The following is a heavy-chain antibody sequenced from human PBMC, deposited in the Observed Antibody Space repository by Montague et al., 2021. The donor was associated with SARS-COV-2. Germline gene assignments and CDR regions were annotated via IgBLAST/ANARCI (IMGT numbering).Heavy chain of an antibody. D-gene: IGHD4/OR15-4a*01. Sequence: SETLSLTCAVSGGSISSSNWWSWVRQHPGKGLEWIGEIHHSGSTNYNPSLKSRVTMSVDRSKNHFSLRLSSVTAADTAMYYCARGGYGGWTGYYFDYWGQGTLVTVSS. CDR1: GGSISSSNW. V-gene: IGHV4-4*02. CDR3: ARGGYGGWTGYYFDY. CDR2: IHHSGST. J-gene: IGHJ4*02.